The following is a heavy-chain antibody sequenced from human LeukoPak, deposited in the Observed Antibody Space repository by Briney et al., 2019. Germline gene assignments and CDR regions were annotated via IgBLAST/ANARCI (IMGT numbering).Heavy chain of an antibody. J-gene: IGHJ4*02. Sequence: GRSLRLTCAASGFTFRTYGMHWVRQAPGKGLEWVAVISYDEDNKYYTDSVKGRFTISRDNSRNTLYLQMNSLRAEDTAVYYCARDVEANWGQGTLVTVSS. CDR2: ISYDEDNK. CDR3: ARDVEAN. CDR1: GFTFRTYG. V-gene: IGHV3-30*03.